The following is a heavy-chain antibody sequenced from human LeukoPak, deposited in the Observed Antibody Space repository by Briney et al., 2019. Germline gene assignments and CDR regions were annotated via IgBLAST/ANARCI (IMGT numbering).Heavy chain of an antibody. CDR1: GFRFSGYS. CDR3: SRAPCQQASADAFDI. V-gene: IGHV3-21*01. J-gene: IGHJ3*02. CDR2: ISSSSSYI. D-gene: IGHD1/OR15-1a*01. Sequence: GGSLRLSCAASGFRFSGYSMSWVRQAPGKGLDWVSSISSSSSYIYYADSVKGRFTLSRHNAKNSFFLQMNSLRAEGTSVYYVSRAPCQQASADAFDIWGQGTMVTVSS.